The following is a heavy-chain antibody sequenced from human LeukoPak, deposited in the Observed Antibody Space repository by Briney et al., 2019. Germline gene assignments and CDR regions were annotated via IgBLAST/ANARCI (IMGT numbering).Heavy chain of an antibody. J-gene: IGHJ4*02. CDR3: GRVRGFSGYEGFDY. CDR2: INPNSNGI. D-gene: IGHD5-12*01. Sequence: ASVKVSCKASGYTFGDYYIHWVRQAPGQGLEWMGWINPNSNGINYAQKFQGRVSMTRDTSISTAYMELSRLRSDDTAVYYCGRVRGFSGYEGFDYWGQGTLVTASS. V-gene: IGHV1-2*02. CDR1: GYTFGDYY.